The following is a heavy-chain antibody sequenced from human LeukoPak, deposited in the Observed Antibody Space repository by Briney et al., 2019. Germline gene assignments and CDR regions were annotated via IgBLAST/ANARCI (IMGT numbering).Heavy chain of an antibody. D-gene: IGHD6-19*01. V-gene: IGHV3-48*02. CDR3: ARGMYSSGCYNFDY. J-gene: IGHJ4*02. CDR1: ELTFSSYS. CDR2: ITCSSSTI. Sequence: GGSLRLSCAASELTFSSYSMNWVRQAPGKGLEWVSYITCSSSTIYYADSVKGRFTISRDNGKNSLYLQMNSLREEDTAVYYCARGMYSSGCYNFDYWGQGALVTVSS.